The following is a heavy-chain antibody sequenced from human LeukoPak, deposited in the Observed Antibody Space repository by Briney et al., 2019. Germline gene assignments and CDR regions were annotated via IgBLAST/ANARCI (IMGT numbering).Heavy chain of an antibody. Sequence: GGSLRLSCAASGFTFSSYAMSWVRQAPGKGLEWVSAISGSGGSTYYADSVKGRFTISRDNSKNTLYLQMNSLRAEDTAVSYCAKVGGSGWYRLGFDYWGQGTLVTVSS. CDR1: GFTFSSYA. D-gene: IGHD6-19*01. J-gene: IGHJ4*02. V-gene: IGHV3-23*01. CDR3: AKVGGSGWYRLGFDY. CDR2: ISGSGGST.